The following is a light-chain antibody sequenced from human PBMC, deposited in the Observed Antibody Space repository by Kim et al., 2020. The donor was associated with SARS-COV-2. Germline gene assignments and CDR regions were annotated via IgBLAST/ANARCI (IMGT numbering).Light chain of an antibody. CDR3: QQFNNYPLT. J-gene: IGKJ4*01. CDR1: QDISSA. V-gene: IGKV1D-13*01. CDR2: DAS. Sequence: ATQLTQSPSSLSASVGDRVTITCRASQDISSALAWYQHKPGKAPKFLIYDASSLKSGVPSRFSGSGSGTDFTLTISSLQPEDFATYYCQQFNNYPLTLGGGTKVDIK.